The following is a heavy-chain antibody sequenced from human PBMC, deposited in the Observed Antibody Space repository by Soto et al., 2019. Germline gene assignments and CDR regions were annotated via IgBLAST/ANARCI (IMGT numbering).Heavy chain of an antibody. Sequence: QVQLVQSGAEVKKPGASVKVSCKASGYTFTSYGISWVRQAPGQGLEWMGWISAYNGNTNYAQKLQGRVTMTTDTSTSTAYMGLRSLRSDDTAVYSCARDAGFVVGAPGLYYYYGMDVWGQGTTVTVSS. CDR3: ARDAGFVVGAPGLYYYYGMDV. CDR2: ISAYNGNT. CDR1: GYTFTSYG. D-gene: IGHD1-26*01. J-gene: IGHJ6*02. V-gene: IGHV1-18*01.